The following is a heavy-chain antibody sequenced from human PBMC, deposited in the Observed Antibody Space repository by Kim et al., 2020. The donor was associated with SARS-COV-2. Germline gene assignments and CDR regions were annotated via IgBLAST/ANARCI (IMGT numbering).Heavy chain of an antibody. CDR2: ISYDGSNK. J-gene: IGHJ4*02. CDR1: GFTFSSYA. CDR3: ARRALPTQQWLIDY. V-gene: IGHV3-30*04. D-gene: IGHD6-19*01. Sequence: GGSLRLSCAASGFTFSSYAMHWVRQAPGKGLEWVAVISYDGSNKYYADSVKGRFTISRDNSKNTLYLQMNSLRAEDTAVYYCARRALPTQQWLIDYWGQGTLVTVSS.